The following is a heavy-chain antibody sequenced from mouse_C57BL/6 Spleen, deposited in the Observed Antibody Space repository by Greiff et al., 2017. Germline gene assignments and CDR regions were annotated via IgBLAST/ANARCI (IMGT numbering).Heavy chain of an antibody. CDR3: AIPNYYGSSQFAY. J-gene: IGHJ3*01. V-gene: IGHV1-74*01. Sequence: QVQLQQPGAELVKPGASVKVSCKASGYTFTSYWMHWVKQRPGQGLEWIGRIHPSDSDTNYNQKFKGKATLTVDKSSSTAYMQLSSLTSEDSAVYYCAIPNYYGSSQFAYWGQGTLVTVSA. D-gene: IGHD1-1*01. CDR2: IHPSDSDT. CDR1: GYTFTSYW.